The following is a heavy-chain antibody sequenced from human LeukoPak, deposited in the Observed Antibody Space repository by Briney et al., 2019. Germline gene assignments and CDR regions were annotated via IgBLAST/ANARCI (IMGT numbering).Heavy chain of an antibody. J-gene: IGHJ5*02. CDR1: GGSFRGDY. Sequence: SETLSLTCAVYGGSFRGDYWSWIRQPPGKGLEWIGEINHSGSTNYNPSLKSRVTISVDTSKNQFSLKLSSVTAADTAVYYCATGRPSYYYDSSGYEFDPWGQGTLVTVSS. CDR2: INHSGST. V-gene: IGHV4-34*01. D-gene: IGHD3-22*01. CDR3: ATGRPSYYYDSSGYEFDP.